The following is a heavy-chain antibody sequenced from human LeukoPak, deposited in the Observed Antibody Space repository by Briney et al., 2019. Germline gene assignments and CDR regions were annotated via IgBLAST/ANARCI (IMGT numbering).Heavy chain of an antibody. CDR3: SGEPYGCFYFDS. V-gene: IGHV4-59*12. J-gene: IGHJ4*02. D-gene: IGHD3-16*01. CDR1: GGSINPYY. CDR2: VYYSGST. Sequence: SETLSLTCTVSGGSINPYYWSWIRQPPGKGLEWIGFVYYSGSTNYNPSLRSRVTISVDTSTNQFSLALRSVTAADTAVYYCSGEPYGCFYFDSGGEGPRATVPS.